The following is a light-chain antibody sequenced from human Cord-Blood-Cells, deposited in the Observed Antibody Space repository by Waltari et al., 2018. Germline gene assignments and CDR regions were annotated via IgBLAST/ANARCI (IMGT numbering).Light chain of an antibody. V-gene: IGLV2-11*01. Sequence: QSALTHPPSVPGPPGQPVTTPCRGTSRDLGGSNYVSWYQQHPGKAPKLMIYDVSKRPSGVPDRFSGSKSGNTASLTISGLQAEDEADYYCCSYAGSWVFGGGTKLTVL. J-gene: IGLJ3*02. CDR3: CSYAGSWV. CDR2: DVS. CDR1: SRDLGGSNY.